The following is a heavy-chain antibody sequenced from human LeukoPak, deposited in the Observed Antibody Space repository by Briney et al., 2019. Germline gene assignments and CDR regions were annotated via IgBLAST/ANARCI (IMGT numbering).Heavy chain of an antibody. J-gene: IGHJ4*02. D-gene: IGHD4-17*01. CDR3: ARAPFDYGDYLYYFDY. Sequence: SETLSLTCTVSGGSISSYYWSWIRQPPGKGLEWIGYIYYSGSTNYNPSLKSRVTISVDTSKNQFSLKLSSVTAADTAVYYCARAPFDYGDYLYYFDYWGQGTLVTVSS. V-gene: IGHV4-59*01. CDR1: GGSISSYY. CDR2: IYYSGST.